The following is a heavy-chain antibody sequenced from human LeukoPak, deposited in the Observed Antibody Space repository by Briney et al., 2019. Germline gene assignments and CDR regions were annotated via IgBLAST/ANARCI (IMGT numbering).Heavy chain of an antibody. CDR1: GYIFINHD. CDR2: MNANTGKT. D-gene: IGHD3-10*01. V-gene: IGHV1-8*01. J-gene: IGHJ5*02. Sequence: ASVKVSCKASGYIFINHDIDWIRRAPGQGLEWMGWMNANTGKTGPARKFQGRLTMTRGTSLNTAYMELRNLRSEDTAVYYCARGAGAMGRDWFDPWGQGTLVTVSS. CDR3: ARGAGAMGRDWFDP.